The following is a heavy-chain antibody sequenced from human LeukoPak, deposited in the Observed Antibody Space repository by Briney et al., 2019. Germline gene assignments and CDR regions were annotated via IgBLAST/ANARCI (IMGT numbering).Heavy chain of an antibody. CDR1: GFSLTTTGVG. Sequence: SGPTLVNPTQPLTLTCTFSGFSLTTTGVGVGWIRQPPGKALEWLAIIYWNDDKYYSPSLKSRLTITKGTSKNQVVLTMTNMDPVDTATYYCAHRRPAYYYMDAWGKGTTVTVSS. CDR3: AHRRPAYYYMDA. V-gene: IGHV2-5*01. J-gene: IGHJ6*03. CDR2: IYWNDDK.